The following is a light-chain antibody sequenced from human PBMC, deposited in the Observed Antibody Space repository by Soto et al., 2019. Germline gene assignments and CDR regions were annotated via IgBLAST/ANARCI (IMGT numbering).Light chain of an antibody. Sequence: DIQMTQSPSSVSASVGDRVTITCRASQDISTWLAWYQQKPGKAPKLLIYAASSLFSGVPSRFSGSGSGTDFTLTISSLQPEDFAVYYCQQYDNWPPLTFGGGTKVDIK. CDR2: AAS. V-gene: IGKV1-12*01. CDR1: QDISTW. J-gene: IGKJ4*01. CDR3: QQYDNWPPLT.